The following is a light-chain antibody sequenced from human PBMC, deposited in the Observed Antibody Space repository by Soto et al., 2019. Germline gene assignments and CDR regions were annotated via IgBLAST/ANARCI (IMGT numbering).Light chain of an antibody. Sequence: EIVMTQSPATLSVSPGERATLSCRASQSVSSNLAWYQQKPGQAPRLLIYGASTRATGIPARFSGSGSGTEFTLTISSLQSADFAVYYCQQDNNWPPLFTCGPGTKVDIK. V-gene: IGKV3-15*01. CDR3: QQDNNWPPLFT. J-gene: IGKJ3*01. CDR2: GAS. CDR1: QSVSSN.